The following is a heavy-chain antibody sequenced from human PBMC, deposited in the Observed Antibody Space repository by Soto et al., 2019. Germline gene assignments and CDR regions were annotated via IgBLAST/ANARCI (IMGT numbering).Heavy chain of an antibody. D-gene: IGHD2-2*01. V-gene: IGHV3-33*01. J-gene: IGHJ6*02. Sequence: PGGSLRLSCAASGFTFSSYGMHWVRQAPGKGLEWVAVIWYDGSNKYYADSVKGRFTISRDNSKNTLYLQMNSLRAEDTAVYYCARDRGNGPAAMMDYYYGMDVWGQGTTVTVSS. CDR2: IWYDGSNK. CDR1: GFTFSSYG. CDR3: ARDRGNGPAAMMDYYYGMDV.